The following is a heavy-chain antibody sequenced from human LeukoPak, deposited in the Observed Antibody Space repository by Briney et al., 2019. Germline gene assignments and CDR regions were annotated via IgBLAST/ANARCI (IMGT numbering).Heavy chain of an antibody. Sequence: ASVKVSCKASGYTFTGYYMHWVRQAPGQGLEWMGWINPNSGGTNYAQKFQGRVTMTRDTSISTAYMELSRLRSDDTAVYYCARDGVHIAVAALNAFDIWGQGTMVTVSS. D-gene: IGHD6-19*01. CDR2: INPNSGGT. CDR1: GYTFTGYY. J-gene: IGHJ3*02. V-gene: IGHV1-2*02. CDR3: ARDGVHIAVAALNAFDI.